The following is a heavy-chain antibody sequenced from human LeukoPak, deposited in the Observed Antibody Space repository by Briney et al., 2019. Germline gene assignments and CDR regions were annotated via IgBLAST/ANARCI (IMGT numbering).Heavy chain of an antibody. CDR1: GGSLSGYY. CDR2: INHSGST. CDR3: ARGLGVFGVVRMFLGSNWFDP. D-gene: IGHD3-3*01. J-gene: IGHJ5*02. Sequence: NPSETLSLTCSVYGGSLSGYYWSWIRQPPGKGLEWIGEINHSGSTNYNPSLKSRVTISVDTSKNQFSLKLSSVTAADTAVYYCARGLGVFGVVRMFLGSNWFDPWGQGTLVTVSS. V-gene: IGHV4-34*01.